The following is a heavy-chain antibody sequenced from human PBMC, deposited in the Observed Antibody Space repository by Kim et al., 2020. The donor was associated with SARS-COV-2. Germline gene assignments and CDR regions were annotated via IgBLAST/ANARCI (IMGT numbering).Heavy chain of an antibody. Sequence: WGSLRLSCAASGFTFSSYWMSWVRQAPGKGLEWVANIKQDGSEKYYVDSVKGRFTISRDNAKNSLYLQMNSLRAKDTAVYYCARDKMTTVTTLDYWGQGTLVTVSS. CDR1: GFTFSSYW. CDR2: IKQDGSEK. J-gene: IGHJ4*02. V-gene: IGHV3-7*01. CDR3: ARDKMTTVTTLDY. D-gene: IGHD4-17*01.